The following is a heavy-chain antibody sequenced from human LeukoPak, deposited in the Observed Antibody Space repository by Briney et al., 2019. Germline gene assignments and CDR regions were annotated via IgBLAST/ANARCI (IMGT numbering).Heavy chain of an antibody. CDR1: GFTFSSYA. J-gene: IGHJ6*03. CDR2: ISYDGSNK. V-gene: IGHV3-30-3*01. CDR3: ARVSYCSSTSCYTDYYYMDV. D-gene: IGHD2-2*02. Sequence: AGGSLRLSCAASGFTFSSYAMHWVRQAPGKGLEWVAVISYDGSNKYYADSVKGRFTISRDNSKNTLYLQMNSLRAEDTAVYYCARVSYCSSTSCYTDYYYMDVWGKGTTVTVSS.